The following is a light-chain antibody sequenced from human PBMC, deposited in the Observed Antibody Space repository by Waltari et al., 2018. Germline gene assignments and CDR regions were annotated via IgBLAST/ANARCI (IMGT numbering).Light chain of an antibody. Sequence: QSALTPPASVSESPGQSITLPCTGTTGDVGAYNYVSWYQQLPGKAPKLLIYDVANRPSGVSDRFSGSKSGNTASLIISGLQAEDEADYYCCSLTSSRTVIFGGGTKLTVL. CDR2: DVA. V-gene: IGLV2-14*03. CDR3: CSLTSSRTVI. CDR1: TGDVGAYNY. J-gene: IGLJ2*01.